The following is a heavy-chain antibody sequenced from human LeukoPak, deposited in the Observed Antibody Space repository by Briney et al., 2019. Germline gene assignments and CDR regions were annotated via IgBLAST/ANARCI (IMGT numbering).Heavy chain of an antibody. V-gene: IGHV3-30*02. Sequence: GGSLRLSCAASGFTFSNYGMHWVRQAPGKGLEWLAFIRYDGSNKYYADSVKGRFTISRDNSKNTLYLQMNSLRAEDTAVYYCAKGYCSSTSCYGLDYWGQGTLVTVSS. J-gene: IGHJ4*02. CDR3: AKGYCSSTSCYGLDY. CDR1: GFTFSNYG. CDR2: IRYDGSNK. D-gene: IGHD2-2*01.